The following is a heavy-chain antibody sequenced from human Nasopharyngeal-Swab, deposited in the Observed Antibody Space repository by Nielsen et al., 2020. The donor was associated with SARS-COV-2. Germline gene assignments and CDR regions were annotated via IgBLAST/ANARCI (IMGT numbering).Heavy chain of an antibody. J-gene: IGHJ6*02. D-gene: IGHD5-18*01. CDR3: ARGGRTRIQLWQGPPYGMDV. CDR2: IYYSGST. Sequence: RQAPGKGLEWIGYIYYSGSTNYNPSLKSRVTISVDTSKNQFSLKLSSVTAADTAVYYCARGGRTRIQLWQGPPYGMDVWGQGTTVTVSS. V-gene: IGHV4-59*01.